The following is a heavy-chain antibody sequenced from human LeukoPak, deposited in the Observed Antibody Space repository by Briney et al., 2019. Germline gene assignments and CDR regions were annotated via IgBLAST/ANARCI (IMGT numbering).Heavy chain of an antibody. CDR3: AKARRITMIVVVNKGGLDY. CDR1: GFTFSSYA. V-gene: IGHV3-23*01. CDR2: ISGSGGST. Sequence: PGGSLRLSCAASGFTFSSYAMSWVRQAPGKGLEWVSAISGSGGSTYYADSVKGRFTISRDNSKNTLYLQMNSLRAEDTAVYYCAKARRITMIVVVNKGGLDYWGQGTLVTVSS. J-gene: IGHJ4*02. D-gene: IGHD3-22*01.